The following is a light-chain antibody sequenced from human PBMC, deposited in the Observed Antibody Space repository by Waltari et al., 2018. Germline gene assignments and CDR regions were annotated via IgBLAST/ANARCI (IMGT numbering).Light chain of an antibody. CDR2: FTSDGSQ. J-gene: IGLJ2*01. CDR1: SGHSSHA. V-gene: IGLV4-69*01. Sequence: QPVLTQSPSASASLGASVKLTCPLSSGHSSHAIAWHQQQQGKAPRYLMRFTSDGSQSKGDGIPDRFSGSSSGAERYFTISNLQSEDEADYYCQTWDTGIVFGGGTRLTVL. CDR3: QTWDTGIV.